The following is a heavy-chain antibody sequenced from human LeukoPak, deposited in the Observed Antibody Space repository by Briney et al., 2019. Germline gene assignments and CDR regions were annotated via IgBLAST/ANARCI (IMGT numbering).Heavy chain of an antibody. CDR2: IYPGDSDT. CDR3: ARHVSTREYINWFDP. D-gene: IGHD6-6*01. J-gene: IGHJ5*02. V-gene: IGHV5-51*01. CDR1: GYSFTSYW. Sequence: GESLKISCKGSGYSFTSYWIGWVRQMPGKGPEWMGIIYPGDSDTRYSPSFQGQVTISADKSISTAYLQWSSLKASDTAMYYCARHVSTREYINWFDPWGQGTLVTVSS.